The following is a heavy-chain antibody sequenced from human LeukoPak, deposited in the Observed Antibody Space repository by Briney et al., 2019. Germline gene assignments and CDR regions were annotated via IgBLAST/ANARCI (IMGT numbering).Heavy chain of an antibody. D-gene: IGHD4-17*01. V-gene: IGHV1-69-2*01. CDR3: ARDRDYGDLFADAFDI. CDR2: VDPEDGET. CDR1: GYTFTDYY. J-gene: IGHJ3*02. Sequence: ASVKVSCKVSGYTFTDYYMHWVQQAPGKGLEWMGLVDPEDGETIYAEKFQGRVTITADTSTDTAYMELSSLRSEDTAVYYCARDRDYGDLFADAFDIWGQGTMVTVSS.